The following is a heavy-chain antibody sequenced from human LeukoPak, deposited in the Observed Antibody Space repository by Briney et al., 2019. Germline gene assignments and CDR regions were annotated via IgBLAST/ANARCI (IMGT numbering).Heavy chain of an antibody. J-gene: IGHJ4*02. Sequence: GGSLRLSCAASGFTFSSYGMYWVRQAPGKGLEWVAFIRYDGSNKYYADSVKGRFTISRDNSKNTLYLQMNSLRAEDTAVYYCAKDLIHNGFDYWGQGTLVTVSS. CDR1: GFTFSSYG. V-gene: IGHV3-30*02. CDR3: AKDLIHNGFDY. CDR2: IRYDGSNK. D-gene: IGHD1-14*01.